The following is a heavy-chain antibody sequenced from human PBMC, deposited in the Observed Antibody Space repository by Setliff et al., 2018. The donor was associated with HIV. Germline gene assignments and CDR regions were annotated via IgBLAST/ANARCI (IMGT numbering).Heavy chain of an antibody. V-gene: IGHV4-39*01. CDR3: ARHRDPPGRRWIFYYYYIDL. Sequence: TLSLTCTVSGGSISSSSYYWGWIRQPPGKGLEWIGSIYYSGSTDYDPSLKSRVTISVDTSKNQVSLRLNSVTAADTGVYYCARHRDPPGRRWIFYYYYIDLWGAGNPGHRLL. CDR2: IYYSGST. D-gene: IGHD3-3*01. J-gene: IGHJ6*03. CDR1: GGSISSSSYY.